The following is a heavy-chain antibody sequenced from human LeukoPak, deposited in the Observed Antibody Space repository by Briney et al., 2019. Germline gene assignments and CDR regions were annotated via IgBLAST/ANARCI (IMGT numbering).Heavy chain of an antibody. V-gene: IGHV1-69*04. CDR3: ARDYGDSDY. CDR1: GGTFSSYA. CDR2: IIPVLGIA. D-gene: IGHD4-17*01. Sequence: GASVKVSCKASGGTFSSYAISWVRQAPGQGLEWMGRIIPVLGIANYAQKFQGRVTITADKSTSTAYMELSSLRSEDTAVYYCARDYGDSDYWGQGTLVTVSS. J-gene: IGHJ4*02.